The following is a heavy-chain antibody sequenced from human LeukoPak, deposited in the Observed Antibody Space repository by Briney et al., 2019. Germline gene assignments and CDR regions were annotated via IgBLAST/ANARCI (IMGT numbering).Heavy chain of an antibody. CDR3: ALLGYCSSTSCRFDY. D-gene: IGHD2-2*01. J-gene: IGHJ4*02. CDR1: GGSVSSSSYY. CDR2: INHSGST. V-gene: IGHV4-39*07. Sequence: SETLSLTCTVSGGSVSSSSYYWGWIRQPPGKGLEWIGEINHSGSTNYNPSLKSRVTISVDTSKNQFSLKLSSVTAADTAVYYCALLGYCSSTSCRFDYWGQGTLVTVSS.